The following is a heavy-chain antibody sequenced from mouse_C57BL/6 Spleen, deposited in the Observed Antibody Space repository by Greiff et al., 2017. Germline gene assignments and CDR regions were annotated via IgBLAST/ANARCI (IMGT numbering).Heavy chain of an antibody. J-gene: IGHJ4*01. CDR3: ARSYSNYDYAMDY. Sequence: VQLQQSGPELVKPGDSVKLSCKASGYSFTGYFMNWVMQSHGKSLEWIGRINPYNGDTFYNQKFKGKATLTVDKSSSTAHIRLRSLTSEDSAVYYCARSYSNYDYAMDYWGQGTSVTGSS. D-gene: IGHD2-5*01. CDR2: INPYNGDT. V-gene: IGHV1-20*01. CDR1: GYSFTGYF.